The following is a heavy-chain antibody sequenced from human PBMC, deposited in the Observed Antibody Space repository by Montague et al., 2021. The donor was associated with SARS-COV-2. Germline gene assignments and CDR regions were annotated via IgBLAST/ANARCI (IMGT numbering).Heavy chain of an antibody. V-gene: IGHV3-74*01. Sequence: SLRLSCAASGFNFPRYCMHWVRQSPGQGLEWVARICDGLRRISYADSVRDRFTVSRDNAKNTLSLLMNNLSGEDTAVYYCVRDGGDDKHDWWFDLWGRGTHVSVSS. J-gene: IGHJ2*01. CDR2: ICDGLRRI. CDR3: VRDGGDDKHDWWFDL. D-gene: IGHD2-21*02. CDR1: GFNFPRYC.